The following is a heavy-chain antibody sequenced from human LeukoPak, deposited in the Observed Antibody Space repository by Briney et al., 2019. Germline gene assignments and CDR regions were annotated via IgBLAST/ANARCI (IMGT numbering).Heavy chain of an antibody. CDR1: RFRFSTFP. J-gene: IGHJ3*02. CDR3: AKDQEGSSSWDAFDI. D-gene: IGHD6-13*01. Sequence: GGTLRLSCAASRFRFSTFPMGWVRQAPGKGLEWVSAISGSGGSTYYADSVKGRFTISRDNSKNTLYLQMNSLRAEDTAVYYCAKDQEGSSSWDAFDIWGQGTMVTVSS. V-gene: IGHV3-23*01. CDR2: ISGSGGST.